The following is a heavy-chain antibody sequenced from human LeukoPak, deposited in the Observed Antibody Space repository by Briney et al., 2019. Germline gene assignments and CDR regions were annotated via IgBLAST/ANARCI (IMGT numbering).Heavy chain of an antibody. CDR1: GFTFSSYG. CDR2: IRYDGSNK. V-gene: IGHV3-30*02. J-gene: IGHJ4*02. D-gene: IGHD1-26*01. CDR3: TTDLPEGADFDY. Sequence: AGGSLRLSCAASGFTFSSYGMHWVRQAPGKGLEWVAFIRYDGSNKYYADSVKGRFTISRDNSKNTLYLQMNSLRAEDTAVYYCTTDLPEGADFDYWGQGTMVTVSS.